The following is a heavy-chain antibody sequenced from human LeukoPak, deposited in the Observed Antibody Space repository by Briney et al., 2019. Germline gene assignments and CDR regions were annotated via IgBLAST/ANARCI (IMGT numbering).Heavy chain of an antibody. Sequence: PGRSLRLSCAASGFSFSSFGMHWVRQAPGKGLEWVAVISYDGSNKYYTDSVKGRFSISRDNSKNTLYLQMNSLRAEDMAVYYCAKGFLMVRGVYSHFDYWGQGTLVTVPS. CDR2: ISYDGSNK. J-gene: IGHJ4*02. D-gene: IGHD3-10*01. V-gene: IGHV3-30*18. CDR1: GFSFSSFG. CDR3: AKGFLMVRGVYSHFDY.